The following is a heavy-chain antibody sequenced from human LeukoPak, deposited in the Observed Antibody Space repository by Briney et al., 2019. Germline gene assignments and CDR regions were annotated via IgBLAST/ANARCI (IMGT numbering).Heavy chain of an antibody. CDR3: ARAVAVTMVQGVKY. D-gene: IGHD3-10*01. J-gene: IGHJ4*02. CDR2: INPNSGGT. CDR1: GYTFTGYY. V-gene: IGHV1-2*02. Sequence: GASVKVSCKASGYTFTGYYMHWVRQAPGQGLEWMGWINPNSGGTNYAQKFQGRVTMTRDTSTSTAYMELSRLRSDDTAVYYCARAVAVTMVQGVKYWGQGTLVTVSS.